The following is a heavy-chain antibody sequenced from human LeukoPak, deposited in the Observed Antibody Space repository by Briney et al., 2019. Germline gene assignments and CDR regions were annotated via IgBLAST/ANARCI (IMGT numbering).Heavy chain of an antibody. CDR1: GGSISSSSYY. D-gene: IGHD6-13*01. V-gene: IGHV4-39*01. Sequence: SETLSLTCTVSGGSISSSSYYWGWIRQPPGKGLEWIGSIYYSGSTYYNPSHKSRVTISVDTSKNQFSLKLSSVTAADTAVYYCARRYTSSWYLDYWGQGTLVTVSS. CDR3: ARRYTSSWYLDY. CDR2: IYYSGST. J-gene: IGHJ4*02.